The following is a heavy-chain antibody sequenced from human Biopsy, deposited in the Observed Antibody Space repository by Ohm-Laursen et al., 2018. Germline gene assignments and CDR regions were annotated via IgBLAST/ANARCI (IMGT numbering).Heavy chain of an antibody. V-gene: IGHV4-34*01. Sequence: SDTLSLTCTVYGESFNGYYWSWIRQTPGKGLEWIGEINHSGRTNYNPSLKSRVTISVDTSKNQFSLKVRSVTAADTAVYYCERGVDYYDPYHYYALDVWGQGTTVTVSS. D-gene: IGHD3-22*01. CDR2: INHSGRT. CDR1: GESFNGYY. CDR3: ERGVDYYDPYHYYALDV. J-gene: IGHJ6*02.